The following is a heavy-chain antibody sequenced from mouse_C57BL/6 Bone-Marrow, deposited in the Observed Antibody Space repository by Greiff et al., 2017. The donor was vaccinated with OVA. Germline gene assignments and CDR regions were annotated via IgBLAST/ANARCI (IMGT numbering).Heavy chain of an antibody. CDR1: GYTFTDYY. Sequence: VQLQQSGPELVKPGASVKISCKASGYTFTDYYMNWVKQSHGKSLEWIGDINPNNGGTSYNQKFKGKATLTVDKSSSTAYMELRSLTSEDSAVYYCAIIYYRAYYWGQGTTLTVSS. CDR3: AIIYYRAYY. J-gene: IGHJ2*01. D-gene: IGHD1-1*01. V-gene: IGHV1-26*01. CDR2: INPNNGGT.